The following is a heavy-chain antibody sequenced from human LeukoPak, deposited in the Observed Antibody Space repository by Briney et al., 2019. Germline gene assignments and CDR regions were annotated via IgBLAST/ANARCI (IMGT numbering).Heavy chain of an antibody. CDR1: GDSISSSDYY. Sequence: SETLSLTCTVSGDSISSSDYYWGWIRQPPGKGLGWIGTISYSGSTHYNPSLQSRVTISVDTSKNQFSLELSSVTAANTAVYYCARGSRRLADFHYRGQGTLVTVSS. D-gene: IGHD1-26*01. CDR2: ISYSGST. CDR3: ARGSRRLADFHY. J-gene: IGHJ4*02. V-gene: IGHV4-39*01.